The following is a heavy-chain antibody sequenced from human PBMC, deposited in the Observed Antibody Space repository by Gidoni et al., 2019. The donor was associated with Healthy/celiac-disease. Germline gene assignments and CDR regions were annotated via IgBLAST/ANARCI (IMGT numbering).Heavy chain of an antibody. CDR3: AKDLSIVGATASFDY. J-gene: IGHJ4*02. D-gene: IGHD1-26*01. V-gene: IGHV3-23*01. CDR2: ISGSGGRT. Sequence: EVQLLEYGGGLVQTGGSLRLSCAASGVNCRSYAMSWVRQAPGKGLEWVSAISGSGGRTYYADSVKGRFTISRENYKNTLYLQMNSLRAEDTAVYYCAKDLSIVGATASFDYWGQGTLVTVSS. CDR1: GVNCRSYA.